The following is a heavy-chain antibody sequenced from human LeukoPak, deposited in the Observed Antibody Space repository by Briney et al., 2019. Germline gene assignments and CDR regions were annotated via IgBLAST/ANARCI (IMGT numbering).Heavy chain of an antibody. CDR3: TREVRSGWYDY. CDR1: GFTFGDYA. CDR2: IRSKAYGGTT. D-gene: IGHD6-19*01. Sequence: GGSPRLSCTASGFTFGDYAMSWVRQAPGKGLEWVGFIRSKAYGGTTEYAASVKGRFTISRDDSKSIAYLQMNSLKTEDTAVYYCTREVRSGWYDYWGQGTLVTVSS. V-gene: IGHV3-49*04. J-gene: IGHJ4*02.